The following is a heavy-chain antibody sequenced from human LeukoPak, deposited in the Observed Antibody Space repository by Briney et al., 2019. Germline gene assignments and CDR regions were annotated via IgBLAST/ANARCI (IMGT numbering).Heavy chain of an antibody. J-gene: IGHJ4*02. CDR2: IYSSGST. D-gene: IGHD3-9*01. CDR3: ARISLTGYAPISGYFDY. Sequence: PSETLSLTCSVSGASISSGSNYWGWIRQPPGKTLEWIGSIYSSGSTYYNSSLQSRVIIIIDTPKNHFSLTLSSVTAADTAVYYCARISLTGYAPISGYFDYWGQGTLVTVSS. V-gene: IGHV4-39*07. CDR1: GASISSGSNY.